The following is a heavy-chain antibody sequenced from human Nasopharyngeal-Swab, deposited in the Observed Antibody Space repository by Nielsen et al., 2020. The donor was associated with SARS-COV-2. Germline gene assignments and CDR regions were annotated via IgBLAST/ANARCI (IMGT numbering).Heavy chain of an antibody. CDR3: ARGGSGYYPYYYGMDV. J-gene: IGHJ6*02. CDR2: INHSGST. V-gene: IGHV4-34*01. CDR1: GGSFSGYY. Sequence: SETLSLTCAVYGGSFSGYYWSWIRQPPGKGLEWIGEINHSGSTNYNPSLKSRVTISVDTSKNQFSLKLSSVTAADTAVYYCARGGSGYYPYYYGMDVWGQGTTVTVSS. D-gene: IGHD3-22*01.